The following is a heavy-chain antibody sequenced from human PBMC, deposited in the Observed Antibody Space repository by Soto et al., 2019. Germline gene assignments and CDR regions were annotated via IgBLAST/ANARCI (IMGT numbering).Heavy chain of an antibody. CDR2: INHSGST. V-gene: IGHV4-34*01. J-gene: IGHJ3*02. D-gene: IGHD2-15*01. CDR1: GGSFSGYY. CDR3: ARVRAVAARVGAFDI. Sequence: KPSETLSLTCAVYGGSFSGYYWSWIRQPPGKGLEWIGEINHSGSTNYNPSLKSRVTISVDTSKNQFSLKLSSVTAADTAVYYCARVRAVAARVGAFDIWGQGTMVTVSS.